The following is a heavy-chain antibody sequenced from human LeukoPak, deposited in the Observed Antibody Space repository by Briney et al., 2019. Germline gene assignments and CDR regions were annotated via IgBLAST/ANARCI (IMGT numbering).Heavy chain of an antibody. CDR1: GFPFSSYA. J-gene: IGHJ6*02. V-gene: IGHV3-64D*09. CDR3: VRGYSFGPYGMDV. CDR2: ISDSGGST. D-gene: IGHD2-15*01. Sequence: PGGSLRLSCSASGFPFSSYAMECVRQAPGKGLEYVSAISDSGGSTYYADSVKGRFTISRDNSKNTLYLQMSSLRAEDTAVYFCVRGYSFGPYGMDVWGQGTTVTVSS.